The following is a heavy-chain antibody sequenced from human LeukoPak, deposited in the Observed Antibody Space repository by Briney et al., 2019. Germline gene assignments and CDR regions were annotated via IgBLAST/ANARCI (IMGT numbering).Heavy chain of an antibody. CDR3: ARRRWEGFGGSFDI. CDR2: INHSGST. Sequence: SETLSLTCAVSGGSFSGYYWSWIRQSPEKGLEWIGGINHSGSTNYNPSLKSRVIVSMDASQNHFSMNLRSVTAADRAIYYCARRRWEGFGGSFDIWGQGTTVTVSS. D-gene: IGHD3-10*01. V-gene: IGHV4-34*01. J-gene: IGHJ3*02. CDR1: GGSFSGYY.